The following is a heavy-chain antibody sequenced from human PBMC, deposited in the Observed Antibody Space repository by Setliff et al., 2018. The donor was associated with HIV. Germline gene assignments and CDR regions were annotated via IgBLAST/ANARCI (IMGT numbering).Heavy chain of an antibody. V-gene: IGHV1-2*06. CDR1: GYTFTGYY. CDR2: IYPNSGGT. J-gene: IGHJ6*03. CDR3: ARETTVVMGDDVDNYHYSYMDV. D-gene: IGHD4-17*01. Sequence: VASVKVSCKASGYTFTGYYIHWVRQAPGQGLEWMGRIYPNSGGTNFAQKFQGRVTMTRDTSISTAYMELSRLTSDDTAMYYCARETTVVMGDDVDNYHYSYMDVWGKGTTVTVSS.